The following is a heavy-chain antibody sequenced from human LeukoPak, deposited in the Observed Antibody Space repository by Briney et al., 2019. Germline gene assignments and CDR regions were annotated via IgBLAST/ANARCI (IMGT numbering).Heavy chain of an antibody. CDR2: IWYDGSNK. D-gene: IGHD3-22*01. J-gene: IGHJ4*02. CDR3: AKGPGEDSSGYYPKIDY. V-gene: IGHV3-33*06. Sequence: SGGSLRLSCAASGFTFSSYGMHWVRQAPGKGLEWVAVIWYDGSNKYYADSVKGRFTISRDDSKNTLYLQMNSMRAEDTAVYYCAKGPGEDSSGYYPKIDYWGQGTLVTVSS. CDR1: GFTFSSYG.